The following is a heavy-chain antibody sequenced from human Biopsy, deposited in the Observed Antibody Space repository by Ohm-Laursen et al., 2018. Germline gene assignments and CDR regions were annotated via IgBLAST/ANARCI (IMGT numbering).Heavy chain of an antibody. CDR2: IFYRSKWHN. V-gene: IGHV6-1*01. CDR3: ARETPTEIPFNWRDS. J-gene: IGHJ5*01. CDR1: ADFVFSNDAA. D-gene: IGHD1-1*01. Sequence: SQSLSLTCALSADFVFSNDAAWNWFRQSPSRGLEWLGRIFYRSKWHNDYALFVKGRITIRAETSKNQVSLQLTSVTPEDTAVYYCARETPTEIPFNWRDSWGQGALVTVSS.